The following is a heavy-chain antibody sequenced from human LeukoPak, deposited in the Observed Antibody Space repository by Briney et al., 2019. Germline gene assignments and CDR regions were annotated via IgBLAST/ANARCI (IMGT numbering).Heavy chain of an antibody. CDR2: ISGSGGST. D-gene: IGHD2-2*02. CDR1: GFTFSSYA. V-gene: IGHV3-23*01. J-gene: IGHJ6*03. CDR3: ATPYGQPAAILDYYYYMDV. Sequence: GGSLRLSCAASGFTFSSYAMSWVRQAPGKGLEWVSAISGSGGSTYYADSVKGRFTISRDNSKNTLYLQMNSLRAEGTAVYYCATPYGQPAAILDYYYYMDVWGKGTTVTVSS.